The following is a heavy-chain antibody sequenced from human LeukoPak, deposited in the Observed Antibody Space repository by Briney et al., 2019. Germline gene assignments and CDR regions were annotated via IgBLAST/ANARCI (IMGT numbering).Heavy chain of an antibody. CDR1: GASISSSNYF. CDR3: TRGDVVVVPAAPSGGFDS. Sequence: SETLSLTCSVSGASISSSNYFWDWIRQPPGKGLEWIGNIYYSGFTEYNPSLKSRVTMSVDTSNNQFSLEVNSVTAADTAVYYCTRGDVVVVPAAPSGGFDSWGQGTLVTVSS. CDR2: IYYSGFT. V-gene: IGHV4-39*01. D-gene: IGHD2-2*01. J-gene: IGHJ4*02.